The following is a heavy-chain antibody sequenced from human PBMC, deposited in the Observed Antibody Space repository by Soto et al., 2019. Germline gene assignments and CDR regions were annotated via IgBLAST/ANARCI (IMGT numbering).Heavy chain of an antibody. CDR3: ARHRSRMGFGEFRNAFDI. V-gene: IGHV4-39*01. CDR1: GGSISSSSYY. Sequence: PSETLSLTCTVSGGSISSSSYYWGWIRQPPGKGLEWIGSIYYSGSTYYNPSLKSRVTISVDTSKNQFSLKLSSVTAADAAVYYCARHRSRMGFGEFRNAFDIWGQGTMVTASS. CDR2: IYYSGST. J-gene: IGHJ3*02. D-gene: IGHD3-10*01.